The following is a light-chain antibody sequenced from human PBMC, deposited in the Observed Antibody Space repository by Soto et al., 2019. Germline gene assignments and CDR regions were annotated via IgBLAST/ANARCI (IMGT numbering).Light chain of an antibody. CDR1: QSINTW. V-gene: IGKV1-5*03. Sequence: DIQMTQSPSTLSASVGDRGTITCRASQSINTWLAWYQQKPGKAPKLLIYKASTLESGVPSSFSGSGSGTEFTLTISSLQPDEFATYYCQHYNSYPYTFGQGTKVDIK. CDR2: KAS. J-gene: IGKJ2*01. CDR3: QHYNSYPYT.